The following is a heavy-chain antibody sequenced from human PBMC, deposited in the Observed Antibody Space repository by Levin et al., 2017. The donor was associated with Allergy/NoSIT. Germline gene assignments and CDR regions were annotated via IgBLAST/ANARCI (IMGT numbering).Heavy chain of an antibody. Sequence: SQTLSLTCGVYGGSFRGSYWSWIRQPPGKGLEWIGEINHSGSTNYNPSLKSRVTISIDTSKNQFSLKLSSVTAADTAVYYCARARWGSYGMEVWGQGTTVIVSS. D-gene: IGHD4-23*01. V-gene: IGHV4-34*01. CDR3: ARARWGSYGMEV. CDR2: INHSGST. CDR1: GGSFRGSY. J-gene: IGHJ6*02.